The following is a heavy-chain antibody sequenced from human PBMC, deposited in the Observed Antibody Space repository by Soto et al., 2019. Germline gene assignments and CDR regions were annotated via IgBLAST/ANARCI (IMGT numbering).Heavy chain of an antibody. CDR1: GGSFSGYY. V-gene: IGHV4-34*01. J-gene: IGHJ4*02. Sequence: PXXTLSLTCAVYGGSFSGYYWRWIRQPPGKGLEWIGEINHSGSTNYNPSLKSRVTISVDTSKNQFSLKLSSVTAADTAVYYCASEMATTERIYYFDYWGQGTLVTVSS. CDR3: ASEMATTERIYYFDY. D-gene: IGHD1-1*01. CDR2: INHSGST.